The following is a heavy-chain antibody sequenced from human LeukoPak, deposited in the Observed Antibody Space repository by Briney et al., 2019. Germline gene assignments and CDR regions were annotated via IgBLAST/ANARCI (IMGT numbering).Heavy chain of an antibody. CDR3: ARDYDILTGYTYYFDY. CDR1: GFTFSSYS. J-gene: IGHJ4*02. V-gene: IGHV3-48*02. CDR2: ISSSSSTI. Sequence: GGSLRLSCAASGFTFSSYSMNWVRQAPGKGLEWASYISSSSSTIYYADSVKGRFTISRDNAKNSLYLQMNSLRDEDTAVYYCARDYDILTGYTYYFDYWGQGTLVTVSS. D-gene: IGHD3-9*01.